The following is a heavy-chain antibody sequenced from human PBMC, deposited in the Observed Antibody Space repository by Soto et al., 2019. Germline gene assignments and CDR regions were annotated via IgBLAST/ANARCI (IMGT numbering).Heavy chain of an antibody. CDR3: GYRRFREDGYNF. CDR1: GFSLTTTDVG. D-gene: IGHD5-18*01. V-gene: IGHV2-5*01. J-gene: IGHJ4*02. Sequence: QITLKESGPTLVKPTQTLTLTCTFSGFSLTTTDVGVGWIRQPPGKALEWLALIYWNDNKRYSPSLNHRLAISRDTSKSQVVLRMTNMDPADTGTYYCGYRRFREDGYNFWGQGTLVTVSS. CDR2: IYWNDNK.